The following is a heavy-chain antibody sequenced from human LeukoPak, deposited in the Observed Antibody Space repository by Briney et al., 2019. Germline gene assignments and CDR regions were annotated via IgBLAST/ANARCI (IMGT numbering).Heavy chain of an antibody. J-gene: IGHJ4*02. Sequence: PSETLSLTCTVSGGSISHYFWSWIRQPPGKPMEWIGYIYYSGNTNYNPSLKSRLTISVDTSKDQFSLKLSSVTAADTAVYYCARGVYIAAAQYGYWGQGTLVTVSS. D-gene: IGHD6-13*01. CDR1: GGSISHYF. CDR3: ARGVYIAAAQYGY. V-gene: IGHV4-59*08. CDR2: IYYSGNT.